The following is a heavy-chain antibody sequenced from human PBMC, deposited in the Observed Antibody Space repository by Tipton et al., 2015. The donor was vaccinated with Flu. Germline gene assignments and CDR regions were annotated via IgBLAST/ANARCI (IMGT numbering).Heavy chain of an antibody. J-gene: IGHJ4*02. Sequence: TLSLTCSVSGGALTGGNYFWTWIRQHPAKGLEWIGYIYSSETTYYNPSLKSRVTISLDTSKRQFSLHLTSVTAADTAVYYCARDTIFGVAHWGQGTLVIVSS. CDR3: ARDTIFGVAH. D-gene: IGHD3-3*01. CDR1: GGALTGGNYF. V-gene: IGHV4-31*03. CDR2: IYSSETT.